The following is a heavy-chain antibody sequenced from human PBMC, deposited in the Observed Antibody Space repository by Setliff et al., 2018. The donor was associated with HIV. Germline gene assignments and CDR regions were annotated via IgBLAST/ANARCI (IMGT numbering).Heavy chain of an antibody. J-gene: IGHJ3*01. CDR2: ITSSSSTI. D-gene: IGHD6-25*01. CDR3: ARGAATMAFDL. V-gene: IGHV3-48*01. Sequence: PGGSLRLSCAASGFTFTIYSMDWVRLAPGKGLEWVSYITSSSSTIYYADSVKGRFTISRDDAKNSLYLQMNSLRAEDTAVYYCARGAATMAFDLWGQGTMVT. CDR1: GFTFTIYS.